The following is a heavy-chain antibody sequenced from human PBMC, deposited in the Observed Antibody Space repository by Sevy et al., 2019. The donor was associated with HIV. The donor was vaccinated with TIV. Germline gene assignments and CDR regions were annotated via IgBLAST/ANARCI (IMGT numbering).Heavy chain of an antibody. CDR2: IYYSGST. CDR3: ARGAPPAATSEVFDY. V-gene: IGHV4-30-4*01. CDR1: GGSISSGDYY. D-gene: IGHD6-13*01. Sequence: SETLSLTCTVSGGSISSGDYYWSWIRQPPGKGLEWIGYIYYSGSTYYNPSLKIRVTISVDTSKNQFSLKLSSVTAAATAVYYCARGAPPAATSEVFDYWGQGTLVTVSS. J-gene: IGHJ4*02.